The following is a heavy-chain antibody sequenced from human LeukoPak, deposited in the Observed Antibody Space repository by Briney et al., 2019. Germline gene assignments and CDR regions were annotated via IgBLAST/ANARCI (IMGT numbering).Heavy chain of an antibody. Sequence: SSETLSLTCTVSGGSISSYYWSWIRQPPGKGPEWIGYIYYSGSTNYNPSLKSRVTISVDTSKNQFSLKLSSVTAADTAVYYCARHEEQLVPFDYWGQGTLVTVSS. D-gene: IGHD6-13*01. CDR2: IYYSGST. CDR3: ARHEEQLVPFDY. CDR1: GGSISSYY. V-gene: IGHV4-59*08. J-gene: IGHJ4*02.